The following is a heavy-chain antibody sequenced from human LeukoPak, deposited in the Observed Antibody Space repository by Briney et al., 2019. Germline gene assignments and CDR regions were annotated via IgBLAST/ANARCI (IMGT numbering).Heavy chain of an antibody. CDR2: ISYDGSNK. J-gene: IGHJ4*02. Sequence: GGSLRLSCAASGFTFSSYGMHWVRQAPGKGLEWVAVISYDGSNKYYADSVKGRFTISRDNSKNTLYLQMNSLRAEDTAVYYCAKDHWRYFDWLLWGIDYWGQGTLVTVSS. D-gene: IGHD3-9*01. V-gene: IGHV3-30*18. CDR3: AKDHWRYFDWLLWGIDY. CDR1: GFTFSSYG.